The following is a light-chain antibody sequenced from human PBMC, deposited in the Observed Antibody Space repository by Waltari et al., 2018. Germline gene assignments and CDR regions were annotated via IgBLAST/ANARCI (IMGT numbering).Light chain of an antibody. Sequence: QSALTQPRSASGPPGQSVTISCTGTSRDVGAFAYVSWYQHYPGKAPKLMIEDVNKRPSGVPDRFSGSKSGNTASLTISGLQAEDEAVYCCCSYAGTYILIFGGGTKLTVL. J-gene: IGLJ2*01. CDR1: SRDVGAFAY. CDR2: DVN. CDR3: CSYAGTYILI. V-gene: IGLV2-11*01.